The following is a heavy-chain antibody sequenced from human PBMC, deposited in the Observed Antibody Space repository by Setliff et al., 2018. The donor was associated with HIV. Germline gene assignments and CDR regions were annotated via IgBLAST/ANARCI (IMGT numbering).Heavy chain of an antibody. Sequence: ETLSLTCSVSGGSMSGYYWNWIRQPAGKGLEWIGRIYSSGSTNHNPSLKSRVTMSVDTSKNQFSLSLSSVTAADTAVYFCARDPGYTSGSTFHFDYWGQGTLVTVSS. CDR3: ARDPGYTSGSTFHFDY. CDR2: IYSSGST. D-gene: IGHD5-18*01. V-gene: IGHV4-4*07. J-gene: IGHJ4*02. CDR1: GGSMSGYY.